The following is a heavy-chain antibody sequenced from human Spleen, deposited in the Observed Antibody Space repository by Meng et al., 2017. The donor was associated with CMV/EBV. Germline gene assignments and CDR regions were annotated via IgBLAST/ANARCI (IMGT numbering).Heavy chain of an antibody. CDR3: ARDQVGGFDI. D-gene: IGHD4-23*01. Sequence: SETLSLTCTVSGGSISTYYWSWIRQPPGKGLEWIGEINHSGSTNYNPSLKSRVTISVDTSKNQFSLKLSSVTAADTAVYYCARDQVGGFDIWGQGTMVTVSS. CDR1: GGSISTYY. CDR2: INHSGST. J-gene: IGHJ3*02. V-gene: IGHV4-34*01.